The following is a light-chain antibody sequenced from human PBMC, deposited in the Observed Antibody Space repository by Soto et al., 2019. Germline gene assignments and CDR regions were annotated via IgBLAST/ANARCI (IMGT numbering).Light chain of an antibody. J-gene: IGKJ1*01. Sequence: EVVMTQSPLSLPVTLGQPASISCRSSQSLVNSDGNTYLNWFHQRPGQSPRRLIYKVSNRDSGVPHRFSGSGSGTDFTLRISRVEAEYVGVYYCMQGSHWPRTFGQGTRVEIK. CDR2: KVS. CDR1: QSLVNSDGNTY. CDR3: MQGSHWPRT. V-gene: IGKV2-30*01.